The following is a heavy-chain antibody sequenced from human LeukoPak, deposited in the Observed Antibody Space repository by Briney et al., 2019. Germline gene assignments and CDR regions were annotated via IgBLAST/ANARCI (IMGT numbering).Heavy chain of an antibody. J-gene: IGHJ6*02. Sequence: PSETLSLTCTVSGGSISSYYWSWIRQPPGKGLEWIGYIYYSGSTNYNPSLKSRVTISVDTSKNQFSLKLSSVTAADTAVYYCASCSGGSCYSGYYGMDVWGQGTTVTVSS. V-gene: IGHV4-59*08. D-gene: IGHD2-15*01. CDR2: IYYSGST. CDR3: ASCSGGSCYSGYYGMDV. CDR1: GGSISSYY.